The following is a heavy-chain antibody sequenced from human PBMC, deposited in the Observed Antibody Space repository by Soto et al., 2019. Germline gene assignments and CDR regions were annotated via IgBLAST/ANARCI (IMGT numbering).Heavy chain of an antibody. CDR2: ISPSGSSI. J-gene: IGHJ6*02. V-gene: IGHV3-11*01. CDR3: ARGGYSSGWDHYYGMDV. CDR1: GFTFSDYF. D-gene: IGHD6-25*01. Sequence: QVQLVESGGGLVKPGGSLRLSCAASGFTFSDYFMNWIRQAPGKGLEWVSYISPSGSSIYYADSVRGRFTISRDNAKKSLSQQMNSLRAEDTAVYYCARGGYSSGWDHYYGMDVWGQGTTVTVSS.